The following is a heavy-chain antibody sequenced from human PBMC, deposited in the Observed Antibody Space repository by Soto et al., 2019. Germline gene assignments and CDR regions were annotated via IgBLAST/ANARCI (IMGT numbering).Heavy chain of an antibody. CDR1: GYSFTSYW. CDR3: ARGYSSAARDAFDI. CDR2: IYPGDSDT. Sequence: GESLKISRKGSGYSFTSYWIGWVRQMPGKGLEWMGIIYPGDSDTRYSPSFQGQVTISAAKSISTAYLQWSSLKASDTAVYYCARGYSSAARDAFDIWGQGTMVTVSS. V-gene: IGHV5-51*01. D-gene: IGHD6-25*01. J-gene: IGHJ3*02.